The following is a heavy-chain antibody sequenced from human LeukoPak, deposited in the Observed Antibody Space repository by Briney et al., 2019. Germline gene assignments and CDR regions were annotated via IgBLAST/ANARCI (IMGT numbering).Heavy chain of an antibody. Sequence: TGGSLRLSCAASGFTFSSYDMTWVRQRPGKGLEWVTGINSSGGTTYHADSVKGRFTISRDNSKNTVYLQMNSLRVEDTAVYYCAKDATRSSGWFHFDYWGQGTLVTVSS. CDR3: AKDATRSSGWFHFDY. J-gene: IGHJ4*02. V-gene: IGHV3-23*01. CDR1: GFTFSSYD. D-gene: IGHD6-19*01. CDR2: INSSGGTT.